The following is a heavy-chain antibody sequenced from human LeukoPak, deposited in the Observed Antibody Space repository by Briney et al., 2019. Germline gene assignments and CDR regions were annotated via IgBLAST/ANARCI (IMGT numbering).Heavy chain of an antibody. CDR1: GYTFTSYG. CDR2: ISAYNGNT. J-gene: IGHJ4*02. CDR3: AREGDSSSWPTRAGIDY. V-gene: IGHV1-18*01. Sequence: GASVKVSCKASGYTFTSYGISWVRRAPGQGLEWMGWISAYNGNTNYAQKLQGRVTMTTDTSTSTAYMELRSLRSDDTAVYYCAREGDSSSWPTRAGIDYWGQGTLVTVSS. D-gene: IGHD6-13*01.